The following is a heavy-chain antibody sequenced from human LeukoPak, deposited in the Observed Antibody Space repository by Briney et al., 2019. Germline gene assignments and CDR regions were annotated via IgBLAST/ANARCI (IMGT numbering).Heavy chain of an antibody. CDR2: LNPGRGNT. D-gene: IGHD5-18*01. CDR3: AREPMDTYYFDY. Sequence: ASVKVSCTASGYTFSSYYMHWVREAPGQGLEWMGILNPGRGNTGYAQKFQGRVTMTRDTSTSTVYMELSSLRSEDTAVYYCAREPMDTYYFDYWGQGTLVTVSS. CDR1: GYTFSSYY. V-gene: IGHV1-46*01. J-gene: IGHJ4*02.